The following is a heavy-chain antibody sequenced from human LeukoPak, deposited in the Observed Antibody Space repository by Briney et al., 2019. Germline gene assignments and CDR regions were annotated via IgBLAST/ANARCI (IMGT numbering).Heavy chain of an antibody. Sequence: PGGSLRLSCVASGFTFSNAWMSWVRQAPGKGLEWVGRIKVKSEGGTIDYGAPVKGRFTISRDDSKNTLYLEMNSLKTEDTAVYYCTTGPKWFRGFWGQGTLVTVSS. CDR3: TTGPKWFRGF. CDR1: GFTFSNAW. V-gene: IGHV3-15*01. CDR2: IKVKSEGGTI. J-gene: IGHJ4*02. D-gene: IGHD3-22*01.